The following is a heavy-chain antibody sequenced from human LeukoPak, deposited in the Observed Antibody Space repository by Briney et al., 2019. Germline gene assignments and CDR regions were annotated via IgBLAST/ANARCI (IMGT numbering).Heavy chain of an antibody. V-gene: IGHV3-74*01. CDR1: GFNFSNYW. Sequence: GGSLRLSCAASGFNFSNYWMHWVRHAPGKGLEWVSRINIAGSVTTYADSVKGRFTISRDNAKKTLYLQMNSLRAEDTAVYYCELELGAFDIWGQGTMVTVSS. D-gene: IGHD1-7*01. CDR3: ELELGAFDI. J-gene: IGHJ3*02. CDR2: INIAGSVT.